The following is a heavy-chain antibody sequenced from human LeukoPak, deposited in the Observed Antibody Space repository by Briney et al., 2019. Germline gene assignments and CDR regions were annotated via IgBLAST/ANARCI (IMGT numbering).Heavy chain of an antibody. V-gene: IGHV3-30*02. J-gene: IGHJ4*02. CDR1: GFPFSSYS. Sequence: PGGSLRLSCAGSGFPFSSYSMNWVRQAPGKGLEWVAFIRYDGSNKYYADSVKGRFTISRDNSKNTQYLQMNSLRAEDTAVYYCAKVEGLWFGELLYFDYWGQGTLVTVSS. CDR3: AKVEGLWFGELLYFDY. D-gene: IGHD3-10*01. CDR2: IRYDGSNK.